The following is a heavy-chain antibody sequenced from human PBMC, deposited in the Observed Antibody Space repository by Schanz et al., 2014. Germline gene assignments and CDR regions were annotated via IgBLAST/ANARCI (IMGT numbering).Heavy chain of an antibody. Sequence: QVQLVQSGAEVKKLGASVKVSCKASGYTFTDYYMHWVRQAPGQGQEWMGRINPNSGGTNYAQKFQGRVTMTRYTSISTAYMEMSRLISDDTAVYYCAREMLDIVATMDDDAFDIWGQGTMVTVSS. CDR3: AREMLDIVATMDDDAFDI. CDR1: GYTFTDYY. J-gene: IGHJ3*02. D-gene: IGHD5-12*01. V-gene: IGHV1-2*06. CDR2: INPNSGGT.